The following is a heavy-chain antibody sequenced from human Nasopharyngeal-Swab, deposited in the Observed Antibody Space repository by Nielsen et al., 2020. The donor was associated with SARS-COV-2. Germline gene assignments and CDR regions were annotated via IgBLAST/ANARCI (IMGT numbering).Heavy chain of an antibody. V-gene: IGHV4-34*01. CDR2: INHSGST. D-gene: IGHD3-9*01. CDR1: GGSFSGYY. J-gene: IGHJ4*02. CDR3: ARGRYYDILTGYYYFDY. Sequence: SETLSLTCAVYGGSFSGYYWSWIRQPPGKGLEWIGEINHSGSTNYNPSLKSRVTISVDTSKNQFSLKLSSVTAADTAVYYCARGRYYDILTGYYYFDYWGQGTLATVSS.